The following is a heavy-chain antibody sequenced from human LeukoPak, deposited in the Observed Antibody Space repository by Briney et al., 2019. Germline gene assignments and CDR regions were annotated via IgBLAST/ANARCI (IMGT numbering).Heavy chain of an antibody. D-gene: IGHD3-22*01. J-gene: IGHJ4*02. CDR2: IYHSGST. Sequence: SETLSLTCAVSGGSISSSNWWSWVRQPPGKGLEWIGEIYHSGSTNYNPSLKSRVTISVDKSKNQFSLKLSSVTAADTAVYYCARDGYYYDSSGYYRFDYWGQGTLVTVSS. CDR3: ARDGYYYDSSGYYRFDY. V-gene: IGHV4-4*02. CDR1: GGSISSSNW.